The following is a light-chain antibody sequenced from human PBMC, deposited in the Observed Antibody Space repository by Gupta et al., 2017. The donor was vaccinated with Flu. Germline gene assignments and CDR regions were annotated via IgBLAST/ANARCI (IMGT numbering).Light chain of an antibody. CDR3: QQYGISVYT. CDR2: GAS. CDR1: QSVNNNL. J-gene: IGKJ2*01. V-gene: IGKV3-20*01. Sequence: ERATLSCRASQSVNNNLLTWYQQKPGQAPRLLIYGASRRATGIPDRCSGSGSGTDFTLTIRRLEPEDFAVYYCQQYGISVYTLGQGTKLEIK.